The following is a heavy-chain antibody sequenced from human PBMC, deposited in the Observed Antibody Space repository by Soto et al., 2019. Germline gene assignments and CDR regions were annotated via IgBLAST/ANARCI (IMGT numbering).Heavy chain of an antibody. V-gene: IGHV1-2*02. Sequence: ASVKVSCKASGYTFTGYYMHWVRQAPGQGLEWMGWINPNSGGTNYAQKFQGRVTMTRDTSISTAYMEPSRLRSDDTAVYYCARDRSAIYYGSGNDYWGQGTLVTVSS. CDR2: INPNSGGT. J-gene: IGHJ4*02. CDR1: GYTFTGYY. D-gene: IGHD3-10*01. CDR3: ARDRSAIYYGSGNDY.